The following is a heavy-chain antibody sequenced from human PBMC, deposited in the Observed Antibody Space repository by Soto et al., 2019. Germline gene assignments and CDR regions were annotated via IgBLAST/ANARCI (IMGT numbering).Heavy chain of an antibody. CDR2: IGGGGDDT. D-gene: IGHD4-17*01. J-gene: IGHJ3*01. CDR3: GKDPNGDYVGGFEF. Sequence: GGSLRLSCAASGFTFSNYAMSWVRQAPGKGLEWVSGIGGGGDDTYYADSVKGRFIISRDFSKNTLSLQMDSLRAEDTAVYFCGKDPNGDYVGGFEFWGPGTMVTVSS. V-gene: IGHV3-23*01. CDR1: GFTFSNYA.